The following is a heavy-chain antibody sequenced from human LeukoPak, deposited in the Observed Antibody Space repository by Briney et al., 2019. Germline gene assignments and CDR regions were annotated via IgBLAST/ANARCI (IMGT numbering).Heavy chain of an antibody. CDR2: IWYDGSNK. CDR1: GFTFSSYG. CDR3: AKDFYEAAGFAPFDY. Sequence: GGSLRLSCAASGFTFSSYGMHWVRQAPGKGLEWVAVIWYDGSNKYYADSVKGRFTISRDNSKNTLYLQMNSLRAEDTAVYYCAKDFYEAAGFAPFDYWGQGTLVTVSS. V-gene: IGHV3-33*06. D-gene: IGHD6-25*01. J-gene: IGHJ4*02.